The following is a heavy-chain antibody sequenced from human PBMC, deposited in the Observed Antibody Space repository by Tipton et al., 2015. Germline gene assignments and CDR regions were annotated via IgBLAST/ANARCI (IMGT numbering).Heavy chain of an antibody. J-gene: IGHJ4*02. V-gene: IGHV4-39*07. D-gene: IGHD3-22*01. CDR3: ARGVRTVYYDSSGYPHFDC. CDR2: ITHSGST. CDR1: GGSISSNKYY. Sequence: TLSLTCTVSGGSISSNKYYWSWIRQPPGKGLEWIGEITHSGSTNYNPSLKSRVTISVDTSKNQFSLKVTSVTAADSAVYYCARGVRTVYYDSSGYPHFDCWGQGTLVAVSS.